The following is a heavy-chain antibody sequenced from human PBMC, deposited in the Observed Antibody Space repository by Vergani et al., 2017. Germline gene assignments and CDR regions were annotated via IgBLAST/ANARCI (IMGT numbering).Heavy chain of an antibody. J-gene: IGHJ3*02. D-gene: IGHD3-22*01. V-gene: IGHV4-39*01. CDR1: GGSISSSSYY. CDR2: IYYSGST. CDR3: ARHGSNYYDSSGHAFDI. Sequence: QLQLQESGPGLVKPSETLSLTCTVSGGSISSSSYYWGWIRQPPGKGLEWIGSIYYSGSTYYNPSLTSRVTISVDTSKNQFSLKLSSVTAADTAVYYCARHGSNYYDSSGHAFDIWGQGTMVTVSS.